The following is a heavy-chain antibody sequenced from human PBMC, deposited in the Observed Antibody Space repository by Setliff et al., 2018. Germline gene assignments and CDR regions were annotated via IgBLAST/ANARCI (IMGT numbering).Heavy chain of an antibody. Sequence: SETLSLTCAVSGYSISSGCYWGWIRQPPGKGLEWIGEIIHSGSTNYNPSLKSRVTISMDTSKNQFSLKVSSVTAADTAVYYCARSFSRREKFLLDYWGQGALVTVSS. CDR2: IIHSGST. CDR3: ARSFSRREKFLLDY. J-gene: IGHJ4*02. CDR1: GYSISSGCY. V-gene: IGHV4-38-2*01.